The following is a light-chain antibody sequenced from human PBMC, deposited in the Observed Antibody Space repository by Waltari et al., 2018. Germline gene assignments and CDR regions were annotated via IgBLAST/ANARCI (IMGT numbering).Light chain of an antibody. CDR2: DVT. CDR1: SSDVGSYNS. CDR3: SSYMDTSTLEL. V-gene: IGLV2-14*03. J-gene: IGLJ2*01. Sequence: SALTQPASVSGSPGQSITISCPGPSSDVGSYNSVSWYQQHPGKAPKLIIYDVTNRPSGVSNRFSGSKSGNTASLTISGLQAEDEADYYCSSYMDTSTLELFGGGTSLTVL.